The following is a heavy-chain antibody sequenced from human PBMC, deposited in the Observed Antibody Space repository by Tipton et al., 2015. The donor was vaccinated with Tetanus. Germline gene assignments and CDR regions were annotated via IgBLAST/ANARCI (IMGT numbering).Heavy chain of an antibody. J-gene: IGHJ6*02. D-gene: IGHD3-22*01. Sequence: QLVQSGAEVKKPGASVKVSCKASGYTFTGYYMYWVRQAPGQGLEWMGWIDPNSGGTVYAPKFQGRVTMTRDTSISTAYMELSSLRSDDTAVYYCARDRGNYIYYGMDVWGPGTTVTVS. CDR1: GYTFTGYY. CDR3: ARDRGNYIYYGMDV. V-gene: IGHV1-2*02. CDR2: IDPNSGGT.